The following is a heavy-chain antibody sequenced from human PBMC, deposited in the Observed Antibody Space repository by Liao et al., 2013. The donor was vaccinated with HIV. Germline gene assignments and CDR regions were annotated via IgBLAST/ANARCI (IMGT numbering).Heavy chain of an antibody. J-gene: IGHJ4*02. V-gene: IGHV4-39*07. CDR1: GGSISRSDYY. Sequence: QVQLQESGPGLVKPSETLSLTCTVSGGSISRSDYYWGWIRQPPGKGLEWIGSIYYSGSTYYNPSLKSRLTMSVDTSKNQFSLKLSSVTAADTALYYCARASYDFWSTYYIDYWGQGTLVTVSS. CDR2: IYYSGST. CDR3: ARASYDFWSTYYIDY. D-gene: IGHD3-3*01.